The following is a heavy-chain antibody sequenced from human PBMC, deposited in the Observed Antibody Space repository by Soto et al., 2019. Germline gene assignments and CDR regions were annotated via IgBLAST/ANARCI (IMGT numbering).Heavy chain of an antibody. CDR2: ISSSGSTI. D-gene: IGHD3-9*01. Sequence: GESLKISCAASGFTFSSYEMNWVRQAPGKGLEWVSYISSSGSTIYYADSVKGRFTISRDNAKNSLYLQMNSLRAEDTAVYYCARDGPPYYDILTGYYDYWGQGTLVTVSS. J-gene: IGHJ4*02. CDR1: GFTFSSYE. CDR3: ARDGPPYYDILTGYYDY. V-gene: IGHV3-48*03.